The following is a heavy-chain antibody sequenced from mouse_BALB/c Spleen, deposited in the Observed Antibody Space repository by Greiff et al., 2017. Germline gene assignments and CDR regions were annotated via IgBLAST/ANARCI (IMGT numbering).Heavy chain of an antibody. CDR1: GFSLTSYG. J-gene: IGHJ1*01. V-gene: IGHV2-9*02. Sequence: VKLMESGPGLVAPSQSLSITCTVSGFSLTSYGVHWVRQPPGKGLEWLGVIWAGGSTNYNSALMSRLSISKDNSKSQVFLKMNSLQTDDTAMDYWARDQGWYFDGWGAGNTVTVAP. CDR3: ARDQGWYFDG. CDR2: IWAGGST.